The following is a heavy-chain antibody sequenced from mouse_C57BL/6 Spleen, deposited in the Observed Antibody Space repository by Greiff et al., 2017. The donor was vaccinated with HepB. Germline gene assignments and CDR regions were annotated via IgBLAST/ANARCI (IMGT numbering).Heavy chain of an antibody. CDR2: ISSGGSYT. V-gene: IGHV5-6*01. J-gene: IGHJ3*01. Sequence: EVKLMESGGDLVKPGGSLKLSCAASGFTFSSYGMSWVRQTPDKRLEWVATISSGGSYTYYPDSVKGRFTIPRDNAKNTLYLQMSSLKSEDTAMYYCAGDYDAWFAYWGQGTLVTVSA. CDR3: AGDYDAWFAY. CDR1: GFTFSSYG. D-gene: IGHD2-4*01.